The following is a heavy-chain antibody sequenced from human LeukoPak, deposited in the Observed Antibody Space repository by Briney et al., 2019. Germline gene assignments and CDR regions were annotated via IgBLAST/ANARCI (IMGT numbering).Heavy chain of an antibody. CDR2: INPNSGGT. Sequence: GASVKVSCKASGYTFTGYYMHRVRQAPGQGLDWMGWINPNSGGTNYAQKFQGRVTMTRDTSISTAYMELSRLRSDDTAVYYCARDGPGFGANDAFDIWGQGTMVTVSS. J-gene: IGHJ3*02. CDR1: GYTFTGYY. V-gene: IGHV1-2*02. CDR3: ARDGPGFGANDAFDI. D-gene: IGHD3-10*01.